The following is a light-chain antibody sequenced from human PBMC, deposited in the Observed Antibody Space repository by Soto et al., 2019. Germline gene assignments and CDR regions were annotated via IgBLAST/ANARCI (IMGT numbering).Light chain of an antibody. J-gene: IGKJ1*01. CDR2: GAS. CDR1: QSVTSNY. CDR3: QQYGSAPTT. V-gene: IGKV3-20*01. Sequence: EIVLTQSPGTLSLSPGERATLSCRASQSVTSNYLAWYQQKSGQAPRLLFFGASIRATGIPDRFSGSGSGTDFSLTISRLEPEDFAVYHCQQYGSAPTTFGQGTKVEIK.